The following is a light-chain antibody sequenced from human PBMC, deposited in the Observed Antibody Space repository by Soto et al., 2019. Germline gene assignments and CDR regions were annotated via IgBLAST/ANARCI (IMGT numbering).Light chain of an antibody. CDR2: GNS. CDR1: SSNIGAGYD. Sequence: QSVLTQPPSVSGAPGQRVTISCTGSSSNIGAGYDVHWYQQLPGTAPKLLIYGNSNRPSGVPDRFSGSKSGTSASLAITGLQAEDEADYYCQSYDSSLSGWEVFGGGTKFTVL. CDR3: QSYDSSLSGWEV. V-gene: IGLV1-40*01. J-gene: IGLJ2*01.